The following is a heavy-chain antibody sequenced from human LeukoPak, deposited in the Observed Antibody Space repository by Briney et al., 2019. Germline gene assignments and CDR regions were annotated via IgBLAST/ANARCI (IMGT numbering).Heavy chain of an antibody. V-gene: IGHV1-2*02. CDR2: INPNSGGT. D-gene: IGHD2-2*02. CDR1: GYTFTGYY. J-gene: IGHJ6*02. Sequence: ASVKVSCKASGYTFTGYYMHWVRQAPGQGLEWMGWINPNSGGTNYAQKFQGRATMTRDTSISTAYMELSRLRSDDTAVYYCARVKFVVVPAAIGSGYYGMDVWGQGTTVTVSS. CDR3: ARVKFVVVPAAIGSGYYGMDV.